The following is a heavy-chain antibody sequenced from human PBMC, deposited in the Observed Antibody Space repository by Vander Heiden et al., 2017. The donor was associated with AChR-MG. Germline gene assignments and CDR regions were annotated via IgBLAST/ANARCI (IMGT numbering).Heavy chain of an antibody. CDR3: APPPTGTFDI. V-gene: IGHV3-23*01. J-gene: IGHJ3*02. CDR1: GLTFSSYA. CDR2: ISGSGGST. Sequence: EVQLLESGGGLVQPGGSLRLSGAALGLTFSSYAMSWVLQAPGKGLEWFSAISGSGGSTYDADSVKGRFTISRDNSKNTLYLQMNSLRAEDTAVYYCAPPPTGTFDIWGQGTMVTVSS. D-gene: IGHD3-9*01.